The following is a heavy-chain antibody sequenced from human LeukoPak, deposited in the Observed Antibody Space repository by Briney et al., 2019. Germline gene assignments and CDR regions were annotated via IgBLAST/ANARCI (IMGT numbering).Heavy chain of an antibody. J-gene: IGHJ6*03. CDR3: ARAAPIRAYYYMDV. D-gene: IGHD3-10*01. CDR2: MNPNSGNT. Sequence: ASVKVSCKASGYTFTSYDINWVRQATGQGLEWMGWMNPNSGNTGYAQKFQGRVTITRNTSISTAYMELSSLRSEDTAVYYCARAAPIRAYYYMDVWGKGTTVTVSS. CDR1: GYTFTSYD. V-gene: IGHV1-8*03.